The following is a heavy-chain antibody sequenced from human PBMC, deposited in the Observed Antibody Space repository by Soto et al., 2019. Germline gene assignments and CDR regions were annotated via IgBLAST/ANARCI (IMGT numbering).Heavy chain of an antibody. Sequence: QVQLVESGGGVVQPGRSLRLSCAVSGFIFSSFGMHWVRQAPGKGLEWVGVIWNDGSNTDYVDSVKGRFTISRDNSKNTLYLHMNSLRDEDTAVYYCAREGLSGSQPEFDNWGQGTLVTVSS. J-gene: IGHJ4*02. CDR2: IWNDGSNT. CDR1: GFIFSSFG. V-gene: IGHV3-33*01. D-gene: IGHD1-26*01. CDR3: AREGLSGSQPEFDN.